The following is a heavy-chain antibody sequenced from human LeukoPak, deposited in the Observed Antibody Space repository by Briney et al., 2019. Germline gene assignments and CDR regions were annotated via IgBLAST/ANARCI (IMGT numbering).Heavy chain of an antibody. CDR2: INGGGDDT. J-gene: IGHJ3*01. D-gene: IGHD2-2*01. CDR3: ARCTASCYANAFDV. CDR1: GFTFKNNA. Sequence: PGGSLRLSCAASGFTFKNNAMTWVRQAPAKGLEWVSAINGGGDDTEYADSVKGRFTISRANSKNTLYLQMNSLRPEDTAVYYCARCTASCYANAFDVWGQGTLLTVSS. V-gene: IGHV3-23*01.